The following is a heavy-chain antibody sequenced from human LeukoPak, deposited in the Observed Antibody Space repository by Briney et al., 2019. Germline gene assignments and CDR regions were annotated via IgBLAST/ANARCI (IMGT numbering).Heavy chain of an antibody. CDR2: ISGIGGST. J-gene: IGHJ4*02. D-gene: IGHD3-3*01. CDR3: AKHDDLGTSYSDS. V-gene: IGHV3-23*01. Sequence: GGSLRLSCAPSGFSFSSYAMSWVRQAPRKWREWVSAISGIGGSTYYAHSVKGRFTISRDNCKNTLYLQMNSLTAADTSVYHCAKHDDLGTSYSDSWGEGTLVTVSS. CDR1: GFSFSSYA.